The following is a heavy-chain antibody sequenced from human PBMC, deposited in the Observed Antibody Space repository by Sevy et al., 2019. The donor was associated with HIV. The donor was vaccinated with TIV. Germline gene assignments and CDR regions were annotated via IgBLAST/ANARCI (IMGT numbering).Heavy chain of an antibody. Sequence: GGSLRLSCAASGFTFSSYALHWVRQAPGKGLEWVALISYDGSNKYYADSVKGRFTISRDNAKNTLYLQMNRLRDEDTAVYYCARGPSSEHYFNYWGQGALVTVSS. D-gene: IGHD6-13*01. CDR2: ISYDGSNK. V-gene: IGHV3-30-3*01. J-gene: IGHJ4*02. CDR1: GFTFSSYA. CDR3: ARGPSSEHYFNY.